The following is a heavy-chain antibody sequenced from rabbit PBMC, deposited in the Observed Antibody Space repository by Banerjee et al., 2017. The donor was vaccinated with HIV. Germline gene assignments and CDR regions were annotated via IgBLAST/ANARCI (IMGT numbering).Heavy chain of an antibody. CDR2: TYAGSSGST. CDR1: GFSFSSGVW. V-gene: IGHV1S45*01. D-gene: IGHD4-1*01. Sequence: QEQLVESGGDLVKPEGSLTLTCTASGFSFSSGVWVCWVRQAPGKGLEWIACTYAGSSGSTAYASWAKGPFTISKTSSTTVTLQMTSLTAADTATYFCARDLAGVIGWNFDLWGQGTLVTVS. CDR3: ARDLAGVIGWNFDL. J-gene: IGHJ4*01.